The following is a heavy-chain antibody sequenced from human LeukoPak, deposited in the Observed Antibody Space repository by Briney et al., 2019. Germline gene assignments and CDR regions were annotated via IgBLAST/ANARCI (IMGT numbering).Heavy chain of an antibody. J-gene: IGHJ4*02. D-gene: IGHD2-15*01. CDR2: INHSGST. V-gene: IGHV4-34*01. CDR3: ARAAGGFHYGIDY. Sequence: PSETLSLTCAVYGGSFSGYYWSWIRQPPGKGLEWIGEINHSGSTNYNPSLKSRVTISVDTSKNQFSLKLSSVTAADTAVYYCARAAGGFHYGIDYWGQGTLVTVSS. CDR1: GGSFSGYY.